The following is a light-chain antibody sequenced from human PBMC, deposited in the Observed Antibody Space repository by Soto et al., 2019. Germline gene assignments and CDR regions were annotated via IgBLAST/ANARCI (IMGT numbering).Light chain of an antibody. Sequence: EIVLTQSPGTLSLSPGERATLSCRASQSVSSSYLAWYQQKTGQAPRLLIYDASSRATGIPDRFSGSGSGRDFTLTISRLEPEDCAVYYCQQYGSSPKTCGQGTKVEIK. CDR2: DAS. CDR3: QQYGSSPKT. V-gene: IGKV3-20*01. CDR1: QSVSSSY. J-gene: IGKJ1*01.